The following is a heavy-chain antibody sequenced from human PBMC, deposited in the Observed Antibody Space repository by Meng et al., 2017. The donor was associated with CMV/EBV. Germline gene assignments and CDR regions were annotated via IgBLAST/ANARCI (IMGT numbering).Heavy chain of an antibody. Sequence: QGQLQEAGPGLVKPSETLSLPCTVSGGSISSYYWSWIRQPAGKGLEWIGRIYTSGSTNYNPSLKSRVTMSVDTSKNQFSLKLSSVTAADTAVYYCVRGGLYYYDSSGRFDYWGQGTLVTVSS. V-gene: IGHV4-4*07. CDR2: IYTSGST. CDR3: VRGGLYYYDSSGRFDY. J-gene: IGHJ4*02. D-gene: IGHD3-22*01. CDR1: GGSISSYY.